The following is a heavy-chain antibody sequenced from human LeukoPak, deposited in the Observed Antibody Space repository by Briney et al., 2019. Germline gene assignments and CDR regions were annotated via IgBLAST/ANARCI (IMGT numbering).Heavy chain of an antibody. CDR3: ARLGYCSSGGCFSRGYFQD. Sequence: GESLKISCKASGYTFTTSWIGWVRQMPGKGLEYMGIIYPGGSDTRYSPSFQGQVTISADKSISTAYMQWNSLKASDTAMYYCARLGYCSSGGCFSRGYFQDWGQGTLVTVSS. J-gene: IGHJ1*01. CDR2: IYPGGSDT. D-gene: IGHD2-15*01. V-gene: IGHV5-51*01. CDR1: GYTFTTSW.